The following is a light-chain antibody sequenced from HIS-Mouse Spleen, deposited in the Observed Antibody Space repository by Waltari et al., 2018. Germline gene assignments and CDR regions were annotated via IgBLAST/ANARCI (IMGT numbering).Light chain of an antibody. CDR2: EDN. J-gene: IGLJ2*01. Sequence: NFMLTQPHSVSESPGKTVTISCTGSSGSIASNYVQWYQQRPGSAPTTGINEDNQRPPGVPDRFSGSIDSSSNSASLTISGLKTEDEADYYCQSYDSSNVVFGGGTKLTVL. CDR3: QSYDSSNVV. CDR1: SGSIASNY. V-gene: IGLV6-57*02.